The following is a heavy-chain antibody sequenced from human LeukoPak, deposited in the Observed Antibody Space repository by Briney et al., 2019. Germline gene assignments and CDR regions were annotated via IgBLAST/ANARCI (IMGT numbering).Heavy chain of an antibody. D-gene: IGHD3-22*01. J-gene: IGHJ4*02. CDR2: INHSGST. CDR3: ARGYDSDY. CDR1: GGSFSGYY. Sequence: SETLSLTCAVYGGSFSGYYWSWTRQPPGKGLEWIGEINHSGSTNYNPSLKSRVTISVDTSKNQFSLKLSSVTAADTAVYYCARGYDSDYWGQGTLVTVSS. V-gene: IGHV4-34*01.